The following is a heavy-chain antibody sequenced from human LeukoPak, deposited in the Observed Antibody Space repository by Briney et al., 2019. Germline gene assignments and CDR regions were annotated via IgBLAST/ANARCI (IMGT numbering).Heavy chain of an antibody. CDR3: ARDRYCTNGVCYAGRWFDP. D-gene: IGHD2-8*01. J-gene: IGHJ5*02. CDR1: GYTFTSYG. V-gene: IGHV1-18*01. Sequence: GASVKVSCTASGYTFTSYGISWVRQAPGQGLEWMGWISAYNGNTNYAQKLQGRVTMTTDTSTSTAYMELRRLRSDDTAVYYCARDRYCTNGVCYAGRWFDPWGQGTLVTVSS. CDR2: ISAYNGNT.